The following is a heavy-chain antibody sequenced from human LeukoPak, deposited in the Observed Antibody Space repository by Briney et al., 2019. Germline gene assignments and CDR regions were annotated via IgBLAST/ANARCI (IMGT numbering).Heavy chain of an antibody. CDR1: GGSISSSSYY. Sequence: SETLSLTCTVSGGSISSSSYYWGWIRQPPGKGLEWIGSIYYSGSTYYNPSLKSRVTISVDTSKNQFSLKLSSVTAADTAVYYCAGLVGATGIGAFDIWGQGTIVTVSS. D-gene: IGHD1-26*01. CDR3: AGLVGATGIGAFDI. J-gene: IGHJ3*02. V-gene: IGHV4-39*01. CDR2: IYYSGST.